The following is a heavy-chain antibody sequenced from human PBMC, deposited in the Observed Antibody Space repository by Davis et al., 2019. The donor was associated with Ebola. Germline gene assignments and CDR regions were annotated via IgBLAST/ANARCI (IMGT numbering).Heavy chain of an antibody. CDR3: ARAGFDEVLDY. Sequence: PGGSLRLSCAASGFIFRNYAMHWVRQAPGKGLEWVAVVSHSERERFYADSVKGRFTISRDNSENTLYLQMNSLPADDTSVYYCARAGFDEVLDYWGQGTPVTVSS. D-gene: IGHD3-3*01. CDR1: GFIFRNYA. J-gene: IGHJ4*02. V-gene: IGHV3-30*04. CDR2: VSHSERER.